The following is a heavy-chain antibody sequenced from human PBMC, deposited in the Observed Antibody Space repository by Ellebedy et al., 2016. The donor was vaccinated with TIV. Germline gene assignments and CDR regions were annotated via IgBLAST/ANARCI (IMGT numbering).Heavy chain of an antibody. CDR1: GYTLTELS. Sequence: ASVKVSXXVSGYTLTELSMHWVRQAPGKGLEWMGGFDPEDGETIYAQKFQGRVTMTEDTSTDTAYMELSSLRSEDTAVYYCATFGGYTYYGMDVWGQGTTVTVSS. CDR2: FDPEDGET. D-gene: IGHD5-18*01. CDR3: ATFGGYTYYGMDV. J-gene: IGHJ6*02. V-gene: IGHV1-24*01.